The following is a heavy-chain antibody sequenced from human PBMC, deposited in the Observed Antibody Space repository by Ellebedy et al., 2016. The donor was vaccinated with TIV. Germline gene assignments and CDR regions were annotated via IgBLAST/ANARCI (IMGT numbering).Heavy chain of an antibody. D-gene: IGHD3-22*01. CDR2: INPSGGSS. V-gene: IGHV1-46*01. CDR3: ARGDKYYYDSSGYYYTY. J-gene: IGHJ4*02. Sequence: ASVKASCKASGYTFTSYYMYWVRQAPGQGLEWMGIINPSGGSSNYAQKFQGRVTMTRDTSTSTVYMELSSLRSEDTAVYYCARGDKYYYDSSGYYYTYWGQGTLVTVSS. CDR1: GYTFTSYY.